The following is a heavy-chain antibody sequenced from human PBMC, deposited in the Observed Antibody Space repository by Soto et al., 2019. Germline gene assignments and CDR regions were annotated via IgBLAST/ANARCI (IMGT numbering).Heavy chain of an antibody. D-gene: IGHD3-10*01. CDR2: IWYDGSNK. CDR1: GFTFSSYG. Sequence: PGGSLRLSCAASGFTFSSYGMHWVRQAPGKGLEWVAVIWYDGSNKYYADSVKGRFTIPRDNSKNTLYLQMNSLRAEDTAVYYCARCRMVRGVIITSENYYYYGMDVWGQGTTVTVSS. CDR3: ARCRMVRGVIITSENYYYYGMDV. V-gene: IGHV3-33*01. J-gene: IGHJ6*02.